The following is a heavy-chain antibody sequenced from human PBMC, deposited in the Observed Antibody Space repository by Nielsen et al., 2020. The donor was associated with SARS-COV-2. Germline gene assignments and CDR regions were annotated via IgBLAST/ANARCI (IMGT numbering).Heavy chain of an antibody. CDR2: ISYDGSNK. Sequence: GESLKISCAASGFTFSSYAMHWVRQAPGKGLEWVAVISYDGSNKYYADSVKGRFTISRDNSKNTLYLQMNSLRAEDTAVYYCARGPLVGGTTGYFFPSWGQGTLVTVSS. J-gene: IGHJ5*02. CDR1: GFTFSSYA. V-gene: IGHV3-30-3*01. D-gene: IGHD1-26*01. CDR3: ARGPLVGGTTGYFFPS.